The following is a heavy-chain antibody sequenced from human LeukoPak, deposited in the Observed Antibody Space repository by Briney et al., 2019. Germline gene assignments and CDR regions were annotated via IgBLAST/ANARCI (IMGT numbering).Heavy chain of an antibody. V-gene: IGHV3-9*01. CDR1: GFTFDDYA. J-gene: IGHJ4*02. CDR3: ATSAGYSSSWYLYY. Sequence: GGSLRLSCAASGFTFDDYAMHWVRQAPGKGLEWVSGISWNSGSIGYADSVKGRFTISRDNAKNSLYLQMNSLRAEDTALYYCATSAGYSSSWYLYYWGQGTLVTVSS. CDR2: ISWNSGSI. D-gene: IGHD6-13*01.